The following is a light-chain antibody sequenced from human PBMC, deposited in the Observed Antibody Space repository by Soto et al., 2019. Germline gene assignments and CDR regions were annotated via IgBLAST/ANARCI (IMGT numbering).Light chain of an antibody. V-gene: IGKV2-28*01. CDR3: MQGLEIPS. J-gene: IGKJ2*03. Sequence: DIVMTQSPLSLSVTPGEPASISCRSSQSLLHSNGHHYLDWYLQKPGQSPRASGVPDRFSGSGSGADFTLRISRVEAEDVGVYFCMQGLEIPSFGQGTKLEI. CDR1: QSLLHSNGHHY.